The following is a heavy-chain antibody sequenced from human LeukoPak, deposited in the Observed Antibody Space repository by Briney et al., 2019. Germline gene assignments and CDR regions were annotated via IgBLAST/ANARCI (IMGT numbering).Heavy chain of an antibody. D-gene: IGHD5-24*01. J-gene: IGHJ4*02. CDR1: GGSISSSSYY. CDR3: ARDRAGYNLVDY. Sequence: SETLSLTCTVSGGSISSSSYYWGWIRQPPGKGLEWIGSIYYSGSTYYNPSLKSRVTISVDTSKNQFSLKLSSVTAADTAVYYCARDRAGYNLVDYWGQGTLVTVSS. V-gene: IGHV4-39*07. CDR2: IYYSGST.